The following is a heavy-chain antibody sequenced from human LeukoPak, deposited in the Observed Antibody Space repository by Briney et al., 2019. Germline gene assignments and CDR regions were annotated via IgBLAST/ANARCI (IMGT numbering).Heavy chain of an antibody. J-gene: IGHJ6*02. V-gene: IGHV4-34*01. D-gene: IGHD2-2*01. CDR2: INHSGST. CDR1: GGSFSGYY. Sequence: SETLSLTCAAYGGSFSGYYWSWIRQPPGKGLEWIGEINHSGSTNYNPSLKSRVTISVDTSKNQFSLKLSSVTAADTAVYYCARGLLFGVVVPAAIHNYYGMDVWGQGTTVTVSS. CDR3: ARGLLFGVVVPAAIHNYYGMDV.